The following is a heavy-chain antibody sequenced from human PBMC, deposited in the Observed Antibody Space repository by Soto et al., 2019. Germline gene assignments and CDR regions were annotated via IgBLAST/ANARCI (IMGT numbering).Heavy chain of an antibody. CDR1: GYPFTDYF. D-gene: IGHD2-21*02. J-gene: IGHJ4*02. Sequence: APVKVSCKTSGYPFTDYFIHWVRQAPGQGLEWMGIISLYHHSTSYAQKFQGRLTVTADTSTTTVYMDLSSLTSEDSAVYRCARDGYPCGGGCPYCMCYWGQGSLVTVSS. V-gene: IGHV1-46*01. CDR2: ISLYHHST. CDR3: ARDGYPCGGGCPYCMCY.